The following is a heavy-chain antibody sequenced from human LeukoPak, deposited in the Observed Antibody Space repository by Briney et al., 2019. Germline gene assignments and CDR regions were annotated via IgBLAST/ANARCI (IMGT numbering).Heavy chain of an antibody. Sequence: ASVEVSCKGSGYTFTNYGITWVRQAPGQGLEWMGWISAYNGNTNYAQKFQGRVTMTTDTSTSTAYMELRSLTSDDTAVYYCARDGAAAGEFDYWGQGTLVTVSS. D-gene: IGHD6-13*01. CDR1: GYTFTNYG. J-gene: IGHJ4*02. CDR3: ARDGAAAGEFDY. CDR2: ISAYNGNT. V-gene: IGHV1-18*04.